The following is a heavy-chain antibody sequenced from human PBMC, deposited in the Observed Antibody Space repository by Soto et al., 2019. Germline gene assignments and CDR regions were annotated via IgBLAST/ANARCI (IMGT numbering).Heavy chain of an antibody. V-gene: IGHV3-30-3*01. J-gene: IGHJ5*02. CDR3: ARDRLAPLPPHNWFDP. D-gene: IGHD2-21*01. Sequence: GGSLRLSCAASGFTFSSYAMHWVRQAPGKGLEWVAVISYDGSNKYYADSVKGRFTISRDNSKNTLYLQMNSLRAEDTAVYYCARDRLAPLPPHNWFDPWGQGTLVTV. CDR2: ISYDGSNK. CDR1: GFTFSSYA.